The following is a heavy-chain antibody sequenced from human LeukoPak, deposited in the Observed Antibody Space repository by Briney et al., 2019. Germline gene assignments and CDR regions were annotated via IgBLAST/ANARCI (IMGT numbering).Heavy chain of an antibody. V-gene: IGHV3-30*02. CDR3: AKDPGSYYGYYYYYMDV. CDR2: IRYDGSNK. Sequence: GGSLRLSCAASGFTFNTYGMSWVRQAPGKGLEWVAFIRYDGSNKYYADSVKGRFTISRDNSKNTLYLQMNSLRAEDTAVYYCAKDPGSYYGYYYYYMDVWGKGTTVTISS. CDR1: GFTFNTYG. D-gene: IGHD3-10*01. J-gene: IGHJ6*03.